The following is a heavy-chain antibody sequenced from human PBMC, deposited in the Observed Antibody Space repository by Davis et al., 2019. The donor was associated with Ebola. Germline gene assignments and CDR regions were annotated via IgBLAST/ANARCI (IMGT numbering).Heavy chain of an antibody. V-gene: IGHV1-69*06. CDR2: IIPIFGTA. D-gene: IGHD6-6*01. J-gene: IGHJ5*02. Sequence: SVPVSCKASGGTFSSYAISWVRQAPGQGLEWMGGIIPIFGTANYAQKFQGRVTITADKSTSTAYMELSSLRSEDTAVYYCARVRVYSSSSYWFDPWGQGTLVTVSS. CDR1: GGTFSSYA. CDR3: ARVRVYSSSSYWFDP.